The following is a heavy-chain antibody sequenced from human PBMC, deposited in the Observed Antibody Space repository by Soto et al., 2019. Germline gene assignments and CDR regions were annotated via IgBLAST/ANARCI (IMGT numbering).Heavy chain of an antibody. J-gene: IGHJ1*01. CDR2: IANDASKK. CDR3: ASPYCSVGSCYLAEYFQH. V-gene: IGHV3-30*03. CDR1: GFSFSYYA. D-gene: IGHD2-15*01. Sequence: QVQLVESGGGVVQPGRSLRLSCAASGFSFSYYAMHWVRQAPGKGLEWVAVIANDASKKYYSDSVKGRFTISRDNSKNTLDLQMNRLRDEATAVYYCASPYCSVGSCYLAEYFQHLGQGTLVTVSS.